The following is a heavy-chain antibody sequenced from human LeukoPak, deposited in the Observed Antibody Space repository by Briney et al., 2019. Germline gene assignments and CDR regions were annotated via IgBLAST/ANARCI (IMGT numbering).Heavy chain of an antibody. V-gene: IGHV3-48*03. Sequence: GGSLRLSCAASGFTFSSYEMNWVRQAPGKGLEWVSYISSSSSTIYYADSVKGRFTISRDNDKNSLYLQMNSLRAEDTAVYYCARGTIFSPYYFDYWGQGTLVTVSS. CDR1: GFTFSSYE. CDR2: ISSSSSTI. J-gene: IGHJ4*02. D-gene: IGHD3-9*01. CDR3: ARGTIFSPYYFDY.